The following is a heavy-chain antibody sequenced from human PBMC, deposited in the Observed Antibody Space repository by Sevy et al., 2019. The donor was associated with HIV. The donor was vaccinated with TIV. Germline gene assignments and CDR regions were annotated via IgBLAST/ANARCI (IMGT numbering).Heavy chain of an antibody. D-gene: IGHD6-19*01. CDR2: LDNSGDNT. Sequence: GGSLRLSCAASGFTFDNYAMTWVRQTPGKGLEWVSTLDNSGDNTYNADSVKGRFTISRDNSKNTLYLQMDSLRAEDTAIYYCAKAGGGWNYFDCSGQGTLVTVSS. CDR3: AKAGGGWNYFDC. J-gene: IGHJ4*02. V-gene: IGHV3-23*01. CDR1: GFTFDNYA.